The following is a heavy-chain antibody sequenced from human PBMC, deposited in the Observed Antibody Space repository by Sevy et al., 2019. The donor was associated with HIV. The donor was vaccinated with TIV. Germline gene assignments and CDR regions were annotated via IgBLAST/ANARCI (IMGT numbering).Heavy chain of an antibody. CDR3: AKDRRVAVAGFWFDP. CDR1: GFTFSSYG. CDR2: ISYDGSNK. D-gene: IGHD6-19*01. J-gene: IGHJ5*02. V-gene: IGHV3-30*18. Sequence: GGSLRLSCAASGFTFSSYGMHWVRQAPGKGLEWVAVISYDGSNKYYADSVKGRFTISRDNSKNTLYLQMNSLRAEDTAVYYCAKDRRVAVAGFWFDPWGQGTLVTVSS.